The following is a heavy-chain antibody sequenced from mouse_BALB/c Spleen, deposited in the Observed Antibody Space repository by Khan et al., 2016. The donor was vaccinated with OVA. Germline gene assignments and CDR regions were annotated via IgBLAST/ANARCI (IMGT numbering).Heavy chain of an antibody. CDR3: ARREDK. Sequence: QVQLKESGPGLVAPSQTLSITCTVSGFSLTSYGVHWVRQPPGKGLEWLGVIWAGGSTNYNSALMSRLSISKDNSTSQVFLKMNSLQTDDTAMSCCARREDKWGQGTTLTVSS. CDR2: IWAGGST. V-gene: IGHV2-9*02. CDR1: GFSLTSYG. J-gene: IGHJ2*01.